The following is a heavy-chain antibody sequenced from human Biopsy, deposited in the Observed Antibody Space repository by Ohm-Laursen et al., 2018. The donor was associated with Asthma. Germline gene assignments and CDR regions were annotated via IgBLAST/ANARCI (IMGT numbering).Heavy chain of an antibody. D-gene: IGHD3-10*01. J-gene: IGHJ6*02. CDR3: ARVRGDGSGSSIDNYFGMDV. CDR2: ITDTSRYI. Sequence: SLRLSCAASGFTFSHYNMNWVRQAPGKGLEWVSSITDTSRYIKYADSVRGRFTISRDNAKNSLYLQMNSLRAEDTAVYYCARVRGDGSGSSIDNYFGMDVWGQGTTVTVS. CDR1: GFTFSHYN. V-gene: IGHV3-21*01.